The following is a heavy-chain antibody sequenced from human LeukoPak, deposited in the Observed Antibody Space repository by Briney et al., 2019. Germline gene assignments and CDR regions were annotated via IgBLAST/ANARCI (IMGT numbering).Heavy chain of an antibody. Sequence: SETLSLTCAVYGGPFSGYYWSWIRQPPGKGLEWIGEINHSGSTNYNPSLKSRVTISVDTSKNQFSLKLSSVTAADTAVYYCASLGNDILTGYHPPDYWGQGTLVTVSS. J-gene: IGHJ4*02. CDR3: ASLGNDILTGYHPPDY. CDR2: INHSGST. D-gene: IGHD3-9*01. V-gene: IGHV4-34*01. CDR1: GGPFSGYY.